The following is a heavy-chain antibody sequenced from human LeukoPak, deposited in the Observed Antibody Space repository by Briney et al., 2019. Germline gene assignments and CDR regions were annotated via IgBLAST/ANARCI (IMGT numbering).Heavy chain of an antibody. J-gene: IGHJ4*02. V-gene: IGHV3-33*06. CDR1: GFTFNTYG. CDR2: VWSDGSNR. CDR3: AKSNTESQTTVGN. Sequence: GGTLRLSCAASGFTFNTYGMHWVRQAPGKGLEWIAVVWSDGSNRFYADSVEGRFTISRDNSKNTLYLQMNSLRAEDTAVYYCAKSNTESQTTVGNWGQGTLVSVSS. D-gene: IGHD1-14*01.